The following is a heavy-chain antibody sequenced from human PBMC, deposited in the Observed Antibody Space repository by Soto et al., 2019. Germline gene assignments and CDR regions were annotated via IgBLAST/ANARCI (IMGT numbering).Heavy chain of an antibody. V-gene: IGHV3-7*01. D-gene: IGHD3-10*01. CDR2: IKRDASEK. CDR1: GFTFGSYW. Sequence: EVQLVESGGGLVQPGGSLRLSCAASGFTFGSYWMSWVRQAPGKGPEWLGTIKRDASEKKYVDSVKGRFTMSRDNAKNSLYLQMDSLRGEDTAVYYCARDSGDGSGSSVNHYLDYWGHGTLVTVSS. J-gene: IGHJ4*01. CDR3: ARDSGDGSGSSVNHYLDY.